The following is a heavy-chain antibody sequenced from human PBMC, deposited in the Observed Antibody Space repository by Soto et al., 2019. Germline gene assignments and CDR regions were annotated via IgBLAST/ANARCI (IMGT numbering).Heavy chain of an antibody. CDR1: GFTFSSYS. V-gene: IGHV3-48*02. CDR2: ISSSSSTI. D-gene: IGHD6-19*01. CDR3: ARVGEQWLVVRNYYNYGMDV. Sequence: EVQLVESGGGLVQPGGSLRLSCAASGFTFSSYSMNWVRQAPGKGLEWVSYISSSSSTIYYAASVKGRFTISRDNAKNSLYLQMNSLRDEDTAVYYCARVGEQWLVVRNYYNYGMDVWGQGTTVTVSS. J-gene: IGHJ6*02.